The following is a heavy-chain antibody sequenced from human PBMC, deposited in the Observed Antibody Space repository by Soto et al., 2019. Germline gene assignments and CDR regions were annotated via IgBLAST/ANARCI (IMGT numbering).Heavy chain of an antibody. J-gene: IGHJ5*02. CDR3: ARHGSIGARLNYFDP. CDR2: IYPGDSDT. D-gene: IGHD6-6*01. Sequence: PGESLKISCQGSGYNFDSFWIGWVRQMPGKGLEWMGIIYPGDSDTRYNPSFQGQVTMSADKSTSTVYLQWSSLKASDTAIYYCARHGSIGARLNYFDPWGQGTQVTVSS. CDR1: GYNFDSFW. V-gene: IGHV5-51*01.